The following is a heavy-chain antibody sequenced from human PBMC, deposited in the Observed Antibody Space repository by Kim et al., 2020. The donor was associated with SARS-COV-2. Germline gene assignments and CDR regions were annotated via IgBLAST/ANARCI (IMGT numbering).Heavy chain of an antibody. CDR3: ARALYYYGSGGFDP. J-gene: IGHJ5*02. CDR2: IIPILGIA. V-gene: IGHV1-69*04. D-gene: IGHD3-10*01. CDR1: GGTFSSYA. Sequence: SVKVSCKASGGTFSSYAISWVRQAPGQGLEWMGRIIPILGIANYAQKFQGRVTITADKSTSTAYMELSSLRSEDTAVYYCARALYYYGSGGFDPWGQGTLVTVSS.